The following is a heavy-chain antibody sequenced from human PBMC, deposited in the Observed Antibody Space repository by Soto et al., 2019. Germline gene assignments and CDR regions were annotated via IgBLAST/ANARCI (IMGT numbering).Heavy chain of an antibody. D-gene: IGHD6-19*01. Sequence: PSETLSLTCAVYGGSFSGYYWSWIRQPPGKGLEWIGEINHSGSTNYNPSLKSRVTISVDTSKNQFSLKLSSVTAADTAVYYCARGRGSGWYGGSTRLVYWGQGTLVTSPQ. CDR3: ARGRGSGWYGGSTRLVY. CDR1: GGSFSGYY. J-gene: IGHJ4*02. CDR2: INHSGST. V-gene: IGHV4-34*01.